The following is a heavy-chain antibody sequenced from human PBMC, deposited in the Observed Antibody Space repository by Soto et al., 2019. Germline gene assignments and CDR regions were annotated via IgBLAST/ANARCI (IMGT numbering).Heavy chain of an antibody. V-gene: IGHV4-31*03. Sequence: SETLSLTCTVSGGSISSGGYYWSWIRQHPGKGLEWIGYIYYSGSTYYNPSLKSRVTISVDTSKNQFSLKLSSVTAADTAVYYCASGASSSWDYYYFDYWGQGTLVTVSS. CDR2: IYYSGST. CDR1: GGSISSGGYY. J-gene: IGHJ4*02. CDR3: ASGASSSWDYYYFDY. D-gene: IGHD6-13*01.